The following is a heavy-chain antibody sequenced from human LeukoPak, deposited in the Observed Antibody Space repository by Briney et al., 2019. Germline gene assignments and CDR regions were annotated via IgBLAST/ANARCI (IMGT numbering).Heavy chain of an antibody. J-gene: IGHJ4*02. CDR1: GFTFSTYG. CDR2: VSYDGSDK. D-gene: IGHD5-12*01. CDR3: ARDLGYSGYDSTWGPGY. Sequence: GGSLRLSCAASGFTFSTYGMHWVRQAPGKGLEWVAIVSYDGSDKYYADSVKGRFTISRDDSKNTVYLQMNRLRVEDTAVYYCARDLGYSGYDSTWGPGYWGQGTLVTVSS. V-gene: IGHV3-30*03.